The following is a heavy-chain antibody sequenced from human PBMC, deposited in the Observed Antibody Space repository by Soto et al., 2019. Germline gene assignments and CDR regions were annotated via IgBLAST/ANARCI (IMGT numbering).Heavy chain of an antibody. CDR3: AKGRARFHRGGAIDY. D-gene: IGHD3-10*01. V-gene: IGHV3-30*18. J-gene: IGHJ4*02. CDR1: GFTFSSYG. Sequence: QVQLVESGGGVVQPGRSLRLSCAASGFTFSSYGMHWVRQAPGKGLEWVAVISFDGSNKYYADSVKGRFTISRDNSKNTLYLQVNSLRAEDTAVYHCAKGRARFHRGGAIDYWGQGTLVTVSS. CDR2: ISFDGSNK.